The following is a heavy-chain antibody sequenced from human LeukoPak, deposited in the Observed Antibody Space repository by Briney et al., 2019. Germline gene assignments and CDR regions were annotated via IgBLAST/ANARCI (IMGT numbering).Heavy chain of an antibody. V-gene: IGHV1-8*03. D-gene: IGHD6-13*01. CDR1: GYTFTSYD. CDR2: MNPNSGNT. J-gene: IGHJ3*02. CDR3: ARPLAGGSSWYWRAFDI. Sequence: ASVKVSCKASGYTFTSYDINWVRQATGQGLEWMGWMNPNSGNTGYAQKFQGRVTITRNISISTAYMELSSLRSEDTAVYYCARPLAGGSSWYWRAFDIWGQGTMVTVSS.